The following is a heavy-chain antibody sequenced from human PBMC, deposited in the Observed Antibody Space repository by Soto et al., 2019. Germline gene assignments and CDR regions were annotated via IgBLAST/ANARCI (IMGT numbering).Heavy chain of an antibody. CDR1: GLTSKNYA. CDR2: IGGRGDIT. CDR3: ANYYDSSGYPHGFFQH. J-gene: IGHJ1*01. D-gene: IGHD3-22*01. Sequence: EVQLLESGGGLVQPGGFLRLSCATSGLTSKNYAMSWVRQAPGKGLEWVSSIGGRGDITYYEESVQGRFTISRDISKNARYLHMNSLRVDDTAIYYCANYYDSSGYPHGFFQHWGQGTLVTVSS. V-gene: IGHV3-23*01.